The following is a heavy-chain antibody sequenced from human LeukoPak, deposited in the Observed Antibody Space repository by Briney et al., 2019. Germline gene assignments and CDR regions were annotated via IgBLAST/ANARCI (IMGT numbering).Heavy chain of an antibody. CDR3: ARDPDPQRNLEY. J-gene: IGHJ4*03. CDR1: GFTFWSYQ. Sequence: GGSLRLSCTVSGFTFWSYQMNWIRQAPGTGLEWLAYISSSGHITYYADSVKGRFAVSRDNAKNSLYLQMDSLRADDTGIYYCARDPDPQRNLEYWGHGAQVIVSS. V-gene: IGHV3-48*03. D-gene: IGHD1-14*01. CDR2: ISSSGHIT.